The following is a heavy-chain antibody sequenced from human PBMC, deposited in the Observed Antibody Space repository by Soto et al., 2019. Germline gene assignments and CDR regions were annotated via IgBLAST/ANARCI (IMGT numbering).Heavy chain of an antibody. CDR1: GYTFTSYY. D-gene: IGHD2-2*01. CDR2: INPSGGST. J-gene: IGHJ5*02. CDR3: ARGVCTSCYDRLNWFAP. V-gene: IGHV1-46*01. Sequence: ASSVKVSCKASGYTFTSYYMHWVRQAPGQGLEWMGIINPSGGSTSYAQNFQGRVTLTRDTSTNTVYMELSSLRSEDTAVYFCARGVCTSCYDRLNWFAPPGRGPLVPVSS.